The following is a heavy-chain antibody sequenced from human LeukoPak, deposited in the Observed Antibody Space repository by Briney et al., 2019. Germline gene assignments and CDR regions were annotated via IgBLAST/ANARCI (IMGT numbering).Heavy chain of an antibody. D-gene: IGHD2/OR15-2a*01. J-gene: IGHJ4*02. Sequence: GGSLRLSCAASGFTFSSYAMGWVRQAPGKGLEWVSDITISGGTTHFYSDSAKGRFTISRDNSKNTLYLEMNSLRAEDTAVYYCAKSLYSSTSSSFDYWGQGALLTVSS. CDR2: ITISGGTT. CDR1: GFTFSSYA. V-gene: IGHV3-23*01. CDR3: AKSLYSSTSSSFDY.